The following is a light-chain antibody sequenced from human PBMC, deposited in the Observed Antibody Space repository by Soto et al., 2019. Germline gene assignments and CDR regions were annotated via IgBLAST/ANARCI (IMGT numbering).Light chain of an antibody. J-gene: IGKJ3*01. CDR1: QSVGWY. CDR3: QQRANSFT. V-gene: IGKV3-11*01. Sequence: EIVLTQSPATLSLSPGERATLSCRASQSVGWYLAWYQQKPGQAPRLLIYDASNRATGIPARFSGSGSGTYFTLTISSLEPEDFAVYYCQQRANSFTFGPGTKVDIK. CDR2: DAS.